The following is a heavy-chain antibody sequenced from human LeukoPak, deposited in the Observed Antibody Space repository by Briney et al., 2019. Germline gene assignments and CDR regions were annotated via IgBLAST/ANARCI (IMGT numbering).Heavy chain of an antibody. Sequence: ASVKVSCKASGYTFTSYYMHWVRQAPGQGLEWMGIINPSGGGTSYAQKFQGRVTMTRDMSTSTVYMELSSLRSEDTAVYYCARVRRDSSGYSGEVDYWGQGTLVTVSS. J-gene: IGHJ4*02. V-gene: IGHV1-46*01. CDR3: ARVRRDSSGYSGEVDY. CDR1: GYTFTSYY. D-gene: IGHD3-22*01. CDR2: INPSGGGT.